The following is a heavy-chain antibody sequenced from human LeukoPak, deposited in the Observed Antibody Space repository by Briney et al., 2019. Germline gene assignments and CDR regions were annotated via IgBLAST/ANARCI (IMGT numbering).Heavy chain of an antibody. D-gene: IGHD2-15*01. CDR2: IIPIFGTA. CDR1: GGTFSSYP. Sequence: ASVKVSCKASGGTFSSYPISWVRQAPGQGLEWMGWIIPIFGTANYAQNFQGRVTINEDNSTRTAYMELSSLRSEDTAVYYCARDRRRCSCGSCYSSDYWGQGTLVTVSS. V-gene: IGHV1-69*06. J-gene: IGHJ4*02. CDR3: ARDRRRCSCGSCYSSDY.